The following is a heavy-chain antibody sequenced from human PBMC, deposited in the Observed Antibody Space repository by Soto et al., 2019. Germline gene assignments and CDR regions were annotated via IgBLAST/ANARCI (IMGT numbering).Heavy chain of an antibody. Sequence: SVKVSCKASGYTFTSYGISWVRQAPGQGLEWMGWISAYNGNTNYAQKLQGRVTMTTDTSTSTAYMELRSLRSDDTAVYYCESLVDDSSGDRQPTRELQHWGKGTLVTVYS. D-gene: IGHD3-22*01. J-gene: IGHJ1*01. CDR2: ISAYNGNT. CDR3: ESLVDDSSGDRQPTRELQH. V-gene: IGHV1-18*01. CDR1: GYTFTSYG.